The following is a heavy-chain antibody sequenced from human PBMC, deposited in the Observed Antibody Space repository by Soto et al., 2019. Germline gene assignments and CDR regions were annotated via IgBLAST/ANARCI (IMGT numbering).Heavy chain of an antibody. D-gene: IGHD6-6*01. Sequence: SETLSLTCTVSGGSVSSGSYYWSWIRQPPGKGQEWIGYIYYSGSTNYNPSLKSRVTISVDTSKNQFSLKLSSVTAADTAVYYCARDGLGWGYSSSDSGMDVWGQGTTVTVYS. CDR2: IYYSGST. CDR1: GGSVSSGSYY. V-gene: IGHV4-61*01. CDR3: ARDGLGWGYSSSDSGMDV. J-gene: IGHJ6*02.